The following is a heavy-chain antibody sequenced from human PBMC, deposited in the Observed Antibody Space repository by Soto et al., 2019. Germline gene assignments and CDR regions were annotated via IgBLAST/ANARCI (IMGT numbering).Heavy chain of an antibody. V-gene: IGHV4-61*01. CDR1: GGSVSSGSYY. CDR2: IYYSGST. Sequence: QVQLQESGPGLVKPSETLSLTCTVSGGSVSSGSYYWSWIRQPPGKGLEWIGYIYYSGSTNYNPYLKSRVTISVDTSKTQFSLQLSSVTAADTAVYYCASMGYYDFWSGMQHYGMDVWGQGTTVTVSS. D-gene: IGHD3-3*01. CDR3: ASMGYYDFWSGMQHYGMDV. J-gene: IGHJ6*02.